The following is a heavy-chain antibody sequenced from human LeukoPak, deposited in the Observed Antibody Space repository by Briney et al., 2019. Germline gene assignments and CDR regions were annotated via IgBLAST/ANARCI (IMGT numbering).Heavy chain of an antibody. J-gene: IGHJ4*02. CDR2: IIPNSGGT. V-gene: IGHV1-2*02. CDR1: GYTFTDYF. D-gene: IGHD3-3*01. CDR3: ARDGGWDFWSGAKGPYFDY. Sequence: ASVKVSCKASGYTFTDYFIHWVRQAPGQGLEWMGWIIPNSGGTNFAQKFQDRVTMTRDTSISTAYMELNTLRSDDTAVYYCARDGGWDFWSGAKGPYFDYWGQGTLVTVSS.